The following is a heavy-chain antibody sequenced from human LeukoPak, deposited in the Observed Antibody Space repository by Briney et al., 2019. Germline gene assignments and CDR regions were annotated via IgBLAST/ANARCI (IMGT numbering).Heavy chain of an antibody. V-gene: IGHV4-34*01. J-gene: IGHJ4*02. CDR1: GGSFSGYY. Sequence: PSETLSLTCAVYGGSFSGYYWSWIRQPPGKGLEWIGEINHSGSTNYNPSLKSRVTISVDTSKNQFSLKLSSVTAADTAVYYCARGPGYYDSSGLIHWGQGTLVTVSS. CDR2: INHSGST. D-gene: IGHD3-22*01. CDR3: ARGPGYYDSSGLIH.